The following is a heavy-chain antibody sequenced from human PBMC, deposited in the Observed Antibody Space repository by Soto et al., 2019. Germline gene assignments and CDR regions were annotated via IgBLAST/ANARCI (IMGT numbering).Heavy chain of an antibody. CDR2: IYYSGST. CDR1: GGSISSGGYY. CDR3: ARDRAERYSSSWYSAT. Sequence: SETLSLTCTVSGGSISSGGYYWSWIRQHPGKGLEWIGYIYYSGSTYYNPSLKSRVTISVDTSKNQFSLKLSSVTAADTAVYYCARDRAERYSSSWYSATWGQGTLVTVSS. J-gene: IGHJ4*02. D-gene: IGHD6-13*01. V-gene: IGHV4-31*03.